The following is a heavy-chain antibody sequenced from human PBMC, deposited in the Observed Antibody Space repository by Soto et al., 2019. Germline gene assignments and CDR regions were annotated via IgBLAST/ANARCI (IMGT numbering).Heavy chain of an antibody. D-gene: IGHD6-13*01. CDR2: TYYSGST. V-gene: IGHV4-59*01. J-gene: IGHJ4*02. CDR3: ARVRGTAGKRYFDY. Sequence: QVQLQESGPRLVKPSETLSLTCTVSGGSMIAYYWNWMRQPPGKGLQWIGYTYYSGSTTYNPSLKSRVIISVDSSKNQFSLKLDSVTPADTAVYYCARVRGTAGKRYFDYWGPGTLVTVSS. CDR1: GGSMIAYY.